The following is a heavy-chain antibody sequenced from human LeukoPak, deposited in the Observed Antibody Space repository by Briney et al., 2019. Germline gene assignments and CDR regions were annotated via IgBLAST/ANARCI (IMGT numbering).Heavy chain of an antibody. CDR3: ARDHSGSYYYYGMDV. J-gene: IGHJ6*02. CDR2: ISSSSSYI. V-gene: IGHV3-21*01. D-gene: IGHD1-26*01. Sequence: PGGSLRLSCAASGFTFSSYSMNWVRQAPGKGLEWVSSISSSSSYIYYAESVKGRFTISRDNAKNSLYLQMNSLRAEDTAVYYCARDHSGSYYYYGMDVWGQGTTVTVSS. CDR1: GFTFSSYS.